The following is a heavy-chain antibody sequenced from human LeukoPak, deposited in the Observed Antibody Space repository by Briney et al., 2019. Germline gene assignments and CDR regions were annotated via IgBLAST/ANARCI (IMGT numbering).Heavy chain of an antibody. Sequence: SETLSLTCAVYGGSFSGYYWSWIRQPPGKGLEWIGEINHSGSTNYNPSLKSRVTISVDTSKNQFSLKLSSVTAADTAVYYCARRIGVLRFLEWSKSGRFDPWGQGTLVTVSS. CDR2: INHSGST. J-gene: IGHJ5*02. V-gene: IGHV4-34*01. CDR3: ARRIGVLRFLEWSKSGRFDP. CDR1: GGSFSGYY. D-gene: IGHD3-3*01.